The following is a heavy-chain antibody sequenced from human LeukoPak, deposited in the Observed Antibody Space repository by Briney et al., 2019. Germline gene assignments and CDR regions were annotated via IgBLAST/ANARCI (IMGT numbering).Heavy chain of an antibody. D-gene: IGHD5-18*01. CDR3: AREKGYSYGWAYFDY. CDR1: GGSISSYY. V-gene: IGHV3-7*01. J-gene: IGHJ4*02. Sequence: ETLSLTCTVSGGSISSYYWSWVRQAPGKGLEWVANIKQDGSEKYYVDSVKGRFTISRDNAKNSLYLQMNSLRAEDTAVYYCAREKGYSYGWAYFDYWGQGTLVTVSS. CDR2: IKQDGSEK.